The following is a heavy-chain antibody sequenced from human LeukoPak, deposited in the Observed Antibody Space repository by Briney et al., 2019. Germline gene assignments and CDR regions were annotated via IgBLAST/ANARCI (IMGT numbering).Heavy chain of an antibody. J-gene: IGHJ4*02. CDR3: ATYFRGSSHY. V-gene: IGHV3-7*05. CDR1: GFTFSSYW. D-gene: IGHD3-10*02. CDR2: IKQDGSEK. Sequence: QPGGSLRLSCAASGFTFSSYWMNWVRQAPGKGLEWVANIKQDGSEKYYVDSVKGRFTISRDNAKNSLSLQMNSLRAEDTAVYYCATYFRGSSHYWGQGTLVTVSS.